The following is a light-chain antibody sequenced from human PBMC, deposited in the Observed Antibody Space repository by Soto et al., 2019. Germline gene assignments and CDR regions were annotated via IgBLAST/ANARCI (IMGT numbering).Light chain of an antibody. V-gene: IGKV3-15*01. CDR2: SAS. CDR1: QSVSSD. Sequence: EIVMTQSPATLSVSPGARATLSCRASQSVSSDLAWYHQKPGQAPRLLIYSASTRATGITARFSGSGSGTEFTLTSNSLQSEDFAVYYCHQYNNWPRTFGHGTKVEIK. J-gene: IGKJ1*01. CDR3: HQYNNWPRT.